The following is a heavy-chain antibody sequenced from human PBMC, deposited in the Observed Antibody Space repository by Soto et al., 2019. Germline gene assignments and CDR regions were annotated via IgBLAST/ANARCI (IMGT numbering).Heavy chain of an antibody. CDR2: VSHDGRKT. J-gene: IGHJ4*02. CDR1: GFTFIDYA. CDR3: ATGGRQWLVTSDFNY. Sequence: VQLVESGGGVVQPGRSLRLSCAASGFTFIDYAMHWVRQAPGKGLEWVAVVSHDGRKTHYADSVKGRFTSSRDSSKNTVSLEMTSLMGEDTAFSYCATGGRQWLVTSDFNYWGQGALVTVSS. D-gene: IGHD6-19*01. V-gene: IGHV3-30*03.